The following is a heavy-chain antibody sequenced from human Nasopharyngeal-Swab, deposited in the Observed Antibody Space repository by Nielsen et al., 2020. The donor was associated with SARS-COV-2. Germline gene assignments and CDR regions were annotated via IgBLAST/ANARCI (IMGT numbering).Heavy chain of an antibody. D-gene: IGHD2-2*01. CDR1: GYIFASYS. CDR3: ARVVPAALGGMDV. Sequence: ASVKVSCKASGYIFASYSISWVRQAPGQGLEWMGWISAYNGDTNYAQKLQGRVTMTTDTSTSTAYMELRSLRSDDTAVYYCARVVPAALGGMDVWGQGTTVTVSS. CDR2: ISAYNGDT. J-gene: IGHJ6*02. V-gene: IGHV1-18*01.